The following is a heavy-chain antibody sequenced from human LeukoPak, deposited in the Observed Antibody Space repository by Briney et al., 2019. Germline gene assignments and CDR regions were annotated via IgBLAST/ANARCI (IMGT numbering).Heavy chain of an antibody. CDR2: INWNSDTI. V-gene: IGHV3-9*03. CDR3: AKGPGPATGPYYFDF. Sequence: GRSLRLSCAASGFIFSDYAMHWVRQAPGKGLEWVSGINWNSDTIGYADSVKGRFTISRDNTMNFLYLQMSSLRAEDMALYYCAKGPGPATGPYYFDFWGQGTLVTVSS. D-gene: IGHD1-26*01. CDR1: GFIFSDYA. J-gene: IGHJ4*02.